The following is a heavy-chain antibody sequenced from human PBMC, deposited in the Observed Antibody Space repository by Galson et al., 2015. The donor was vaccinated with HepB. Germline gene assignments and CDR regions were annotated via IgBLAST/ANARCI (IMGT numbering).Heavy chain of an antibody. V-gene: IGHV3-9*01. Sequence: SLRLSCAASGFTFDDYAMHWVWQAPGKGLEWVSGISWNSGSIGYADSVKGRFTISGDNAKNSLYLQMNSLRAEDTALYYCAKDKYSSNWYGVDYWGQGTLVTVSS. D-gene: IGHD6-13*01. CDR1: GFTFDDYA. CDR2: ISWNSGSI. CDR3: AKDKYSSNWYGVDY. J-gene: IGHJ4*02.